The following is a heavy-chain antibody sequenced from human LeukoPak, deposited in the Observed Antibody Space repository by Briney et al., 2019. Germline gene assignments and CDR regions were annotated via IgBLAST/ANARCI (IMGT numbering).Heavy chain of an antibody. CDR3: AGPLGSPYFHH. V-gene: IGHV3-48*01. CDR1: GFSFSSSG. J-gene: IGHJ1*01. CDR2: IDTSSTTK. D-gene: IGHD3-10*01. Sequence: PGGSLRLSCAASGFSFSSSGMNWVRQAPGKGLEWVSYIDTSSTTKNYADSVKGRFTISRDNAKNSLYLQMNSLRAEDTAVYYCAGPLGSPYFHHWGQGTLVTVSS.